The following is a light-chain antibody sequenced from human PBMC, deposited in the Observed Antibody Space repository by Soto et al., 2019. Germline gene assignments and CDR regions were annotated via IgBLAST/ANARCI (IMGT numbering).Light chain of an antibody. CDR2: DVS. CDR3: QQYDSFSVT. Sequence: DIHMTQSPSTLSASVGDRVTFTCRASQGISSFLAWHQQKPGKAPKLLIYDVSALKRGVPPRFSGSGSGTEFTLTISSLQPDDFATYYCQQYDSFSVTFGQGTKVDIK. CDR1: QGISSF. V-gene: IGKV1-5*01. J-gene: IGKJ1*01.